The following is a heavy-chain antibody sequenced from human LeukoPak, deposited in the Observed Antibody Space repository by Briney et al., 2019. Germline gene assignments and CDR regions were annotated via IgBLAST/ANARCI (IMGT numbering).Heavy chain of an antibody. CDR1: GYTFTSYG. J-gene: IGHJ4*02. CDR3: ARAPSSGYSLWSDY. V-gene: IGHV1-18*01. D-gene: IGHD3-22*01. Sequence: GASVKVSCKASGYTFTSYGISWVRQAPGQGLEWMGWISAYNGNTNYAQWLQGRVTMTTDTSTSTAYMELRSLKSDDTAVYYCARAPSSGYSLWSDYWGQGTLVTVSS. CDR2: ISAYNGNT.